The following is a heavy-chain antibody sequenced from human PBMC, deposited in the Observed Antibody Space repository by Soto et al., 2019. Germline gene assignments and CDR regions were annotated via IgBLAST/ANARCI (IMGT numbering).Heavy chain of an antibody. V-gene: IGHV5-10-1*01. Sequence: GESLKISCKGSGYSFTSYWISWVRQMPGKGLEWMGRIDLSDSYTNYSPSFQGHVTISADKSISTAYLQWSSLKASDTAMYYCARVDSMIDYYYYYGMDVWGQGTTFTVSS. D-gene: IGHD3-16*01. CDR2: IDLSDSYT. J-gene: IGHJ6*02. CDR3: ARVDSMIDYYYYYGMDV. CDR1: GYSFTSYW.